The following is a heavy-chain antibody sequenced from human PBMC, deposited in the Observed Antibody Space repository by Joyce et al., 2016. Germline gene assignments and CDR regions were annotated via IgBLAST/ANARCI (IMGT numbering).Heavy chain of an antibody. V-gene: IGHV1-46*01. Sequence: QVQLVQSGAEVKKPGASVKVSCKASGYTFTNYYMHWVRQAPGQGLEGMGIINPSGGSENPEQKFQGRVTMTRDTSTSTVYMELSSLRSEDTAVYYCARDTAMATGYYYYGMDVWGQGTTVTVSS. D-gene: IGHD5-18*01. J-gene: IGHJ6*02. CDR2: INPSGGSE. CDR3: ARDTAMATGYYYYGMDV. CDR1: GYTFTNYY.